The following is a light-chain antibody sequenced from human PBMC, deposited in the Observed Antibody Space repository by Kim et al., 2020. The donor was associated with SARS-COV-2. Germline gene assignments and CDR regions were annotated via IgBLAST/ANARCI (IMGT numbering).Light chain of an antibody. CDR1: QDVSNF. V-gene: IGKV1-33*01. CDR3: QQYDDFPLT. J-gene: IGKJ4*01. Sequence: SASVGDRVTITCQASQDVSNFLNWYQQKPGKAPNVLIYDASNLETGVPSRFSGSGSGTVFTFTISSLQPEDIATYYCQQYDDFPLTFGGGTKLEIK. CDR2: DAS.